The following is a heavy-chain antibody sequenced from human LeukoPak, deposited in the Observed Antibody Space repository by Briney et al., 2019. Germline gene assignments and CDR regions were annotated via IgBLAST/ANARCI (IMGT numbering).Heavy chain of an antibody. CDR3: ARTDCSGGSCYSRRAFDY. V-gene: IGHV1-69*13. J-gene: IGHJ4*02. CDR2: IITIFRTA. D-gene: IGHD2-15*01. Sequence: SVKVSCKASGGTFSSYAISWVRQAPGQGLEWMGGIITIFRTANYAQKFQGRVTITADESTSTAYMDLSSLRSEDTAVYYCARTDCSGGSCYSRRAFDYWGQGTLVTVSS. CDR1: GGTFSSYA.